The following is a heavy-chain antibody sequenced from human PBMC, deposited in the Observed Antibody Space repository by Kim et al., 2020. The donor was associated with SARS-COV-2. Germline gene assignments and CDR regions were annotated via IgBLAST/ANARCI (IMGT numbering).Heavy chain of an antibody. CDR3: ASSTPYYPYQNWFDP. V-gene: IGHV1-69*13. J-gene: IGHJ5*02. D-gene: IGHD2-2*01. CDR2: IIPIFGTA. CDR1: GGTFSSYA. Sequence: SVKVSCKASGGTFSSYAISWVRQAPGQGLEWMGGIIPIFGTANYAQKFQGRVTITADESTSTAYMELSSLRSEDTAVYYCASSTPYYPYQNWFDPWGQGTLVTVSS.